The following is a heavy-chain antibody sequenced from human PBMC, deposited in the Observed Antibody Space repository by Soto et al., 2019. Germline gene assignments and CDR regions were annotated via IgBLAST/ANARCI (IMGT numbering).Heavy chain of an antibody. D-gene: IGHD1-26*01. V-gene: IGHV3-30*18. CDR3: AKDYTMEMWELLTDGFDY. J-gene: IGHJ4*02. Sequence: GGSLRLSCAASGFTFSSYGMHWVRQAPGKGLEWVAVISYDGSNKYYADSVKGRFTISRDNSKNTLYLQMNSLRAEDTAVYYCAKDYTMEMWELLTDGFDYWGQGTLVTVSS. CDR2: ISYDGSNK. CDR1: GFTFSSYG.